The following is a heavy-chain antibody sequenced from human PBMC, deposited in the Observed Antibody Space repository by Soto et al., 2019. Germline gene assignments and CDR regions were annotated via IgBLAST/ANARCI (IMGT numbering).Heavy chain of an antibody. CDR1: VDTFTTYG. J-gene: IGHJ4*02. CDR3: AREYCTITSCYGVDY. Sequence: ASVKVSCKASVDTFTTYGISWVRQAPGQGLEWMGWISGYNDNTKYAQKFQGRVIMTADTSTSTAYLELRTLTSDDTAVYYCAREYCTITSCYGVDYWGQRTLVTVSS. D-gene: IGHD2-2*01. V-gene: IGHV1-18*01. CDR2: ISGYNDNT.